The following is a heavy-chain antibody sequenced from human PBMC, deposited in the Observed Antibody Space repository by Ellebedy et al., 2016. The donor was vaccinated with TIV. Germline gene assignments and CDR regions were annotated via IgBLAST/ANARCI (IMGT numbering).Heavy chain of an antibody. D-gene: IGHD5-18*01. J-gene: IGHJ4*02. CDR3: VRHSTRRQLWLEPFDY. Sequence: MPSETLSLTCTVSGGSVSSSSNYWACIRQPPGKGLEWIGSIYYTGTTYYNPSLKSRVTISVDTSKNQFSLTLSSVTAADTAVYYCVRHSTRRQLWLEPFDYWGQGTLVTVSS. V-gene: IGHV4-39*01. CDR2: IYYTGTT. CDR1: GGSVSSSSNY.